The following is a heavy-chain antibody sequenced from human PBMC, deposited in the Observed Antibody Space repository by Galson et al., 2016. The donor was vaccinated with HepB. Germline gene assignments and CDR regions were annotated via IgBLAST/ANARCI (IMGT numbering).Heavy chain of an antibody. CDR1: GFTFSSHA. V-gene: IGHV3-23*01. D-gene: IGHD4-11*01. Sequence: SLRLSCAASGFTFSSHAMSWVRQAPGKGLEWVSSISGSGDYTYHTDSVKGRFTISRDNSKNTLYLQMNSLRAEDTAVYYCAKDRNIITTSFDYWGQGILVTVSS. CDR2: ISGSGDYT. J-gene: IGHJ4*02. CDR3: AKDRNIITTSFDY.